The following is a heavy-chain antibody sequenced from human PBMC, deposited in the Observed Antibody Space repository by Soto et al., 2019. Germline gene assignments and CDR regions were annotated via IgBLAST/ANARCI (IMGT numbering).Heavy chain of an antibody. CDR2: ISFYNGKT. V-gene: IGHV1-18*01. CDR3: ARAGSVDDAFDI. D-gene: IGHD2-8*02. CDR1: GDTFNRYG. J-gene: IGHJ3*02. Sequence: GASVKVSCKASGDTFNRYGITWVRKAPGQGLEWMGWISFYNGKTHYSQNLQGRVTMTTDTSTSTAYMELRSLRSDDSAVYYCARAGSVDDAFDIWGQGTMVTVSS.